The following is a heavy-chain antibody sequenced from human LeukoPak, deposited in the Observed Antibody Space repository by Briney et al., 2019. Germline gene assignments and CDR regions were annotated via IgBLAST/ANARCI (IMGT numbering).Heavy chain of an antibody. CDR3: AKTSALYYYDSSGLDY. D-gene: IGHD3-22*01. J-gene: IGHJ4*02. Sequence: GGSLRLSCAASGFTFSSYWMSWVRQAPGKGLEWVANIKEDGSEKYYLDSVKGRFTISRDNAKNSLYLQMNSLRAEDTALYYCAKTSALYYYDSSGLDYWGQGTLVTVSS. CDR1: GFTFSSYW. V-gene: IGHV3-7*03. CDR2: IKEDGSEK.